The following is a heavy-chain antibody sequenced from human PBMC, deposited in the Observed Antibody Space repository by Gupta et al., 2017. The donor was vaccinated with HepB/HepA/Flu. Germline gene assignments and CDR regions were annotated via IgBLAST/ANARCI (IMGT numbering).Heavy chain of an antibody. CDR1: GFTFSSYW. V-gene: IGHV3-7*01. Sequence: EVQLVESGGGLVQPGGSLRLSCAASGFTFSSYWMSWVRQAPGKGLEWVANIKQDGSEKYYVDSVKGRFTISRDNAKNSLYLQMNSLRAEDTAVYYCARGGRRPGGYFDGVDAFDIWGQGTMVTVSS. CDR3: ARGGRRPGGYFDGVDAFDI. D-gene: IGHD3-9*01. J-gene: IGHJ3*02. CDR2: IKQDGSEK.